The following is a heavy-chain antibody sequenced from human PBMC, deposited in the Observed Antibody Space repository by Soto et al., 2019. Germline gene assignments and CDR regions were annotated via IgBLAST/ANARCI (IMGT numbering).Heavy chain of an antibody. V-gene: IGHV1-18*01. CDR1: GYTFTSYG. J-gene: IGHJ4*02. D-gene: IGHD1-26*01. CDR3: ARDVGGVGASRGVDY. Sequence: QVQLVQSGAEVKKPGASVKVSCKASGYTFTSYGISWVRQAPGQGLEWMGWISAYNGNTNYAQKLQGRVTMTTDTSTSTANRERRSLRSDDTAVYYWARDVGGVGASRGVDYWGQGTLVTVSS. CDR2: ISAYNGNT.